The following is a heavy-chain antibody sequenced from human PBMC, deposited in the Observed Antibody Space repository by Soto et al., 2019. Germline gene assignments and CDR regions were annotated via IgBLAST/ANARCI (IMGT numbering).Heavy chain of an antibody. CDR2: ISYSGST. J-gene: IGHJ5*01. CDR3: ARRGSASWRNWFDS. V-gene: IGHV4-39*02. CDR1: GDSFSSTTYH. D-gene: IGHD2-2*01. Sequence: SETLSLTCTVSGDSFSSTTYHWSWIRRTPGKGLEWIGTISYSGSTNYNPSLQSRVTMSVDTSTNHFSLQLTSVTAADTAVYYCARRGSASWRNWFDSWGQGTLVTVSS.